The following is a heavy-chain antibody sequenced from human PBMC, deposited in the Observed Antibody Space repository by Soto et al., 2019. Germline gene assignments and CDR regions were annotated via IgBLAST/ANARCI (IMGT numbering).Heavy chain of an antibody. CDR1: GGTFSSYA. V-gene: IGHV1-69*06. CDR2: IIPIFGTA. Sequence: SVKVSCKASGGTFSSYAISWVRQAPGQGLEWMGGIIPIFGTANYAQKFQGRVTITADKSTSTAYMELSSLRSEDTAVYYCARAVKRITIFGVAASGMDVWGQGTTVTVSS. J-gene: IGHJ6*02. CDR3: ARAVKRITIFGVAASGMDV. D-gene: IGHD3-3*01.